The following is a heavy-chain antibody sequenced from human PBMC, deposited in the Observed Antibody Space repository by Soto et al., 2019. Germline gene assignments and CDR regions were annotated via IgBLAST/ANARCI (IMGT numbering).Heavy chain of an antibody. CDR3: TRNQVKADY. Sequence: EVQLVESGGGLVQPGGSLRLSCAASGFTFSSYWMTWVRQAPGNGLEWVAKIKEDGSEQNYVDSVKGRFTISRDNAKSSLYLQMNSLRVDDTAMYYCTRNQVKADYWGQGTLVTVSS. J-gene: IGHJ4*02. CDR2: IKEDGSEQ. V-gene: IGHV3-7*01. CDR1: GFTFSSYW. D-gene: IGHD3-10*01.